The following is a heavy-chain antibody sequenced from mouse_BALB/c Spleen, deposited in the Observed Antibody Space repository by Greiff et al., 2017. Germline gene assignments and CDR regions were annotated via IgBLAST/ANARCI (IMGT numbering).Heavy chain of an antibody. Sequence: VPLQQSGAELVRSGASVKLSCTASGFNIKDYYMHWVKQRPEQGLEWIGWIDPENGDTEYAPKFQGKATMTADTSSNTAYLQLSSQTSEDTAVYYCNGLMTAEFDYWGQGTTLTVSS. CDR2: IDPENGDT. D-gene: IGHD1-2*01. CDR1: GFNIKDYY. J-gene: IGHJ2*01. CDR3: NGLMTAEFDY. V-gene: IGHV14-4*02.